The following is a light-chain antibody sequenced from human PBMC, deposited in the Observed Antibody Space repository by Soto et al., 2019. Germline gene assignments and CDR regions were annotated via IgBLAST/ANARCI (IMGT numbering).Light chain of an antibody. V-gene: IGKV2-28*01. CDR1: QTLLHSNGYNY. Sequence: DIVMTQSPLFLPVTPGEPASISCRSSQTLLHSNGYNYLDWYLQKPGQSPHLLIYLGSTRASGVPDRFSGSGSGTDFTLKISRVEAEDVGVYYCLRALQTPITFGQGTRLEIK. J-gene: IGKJ5*01. CDR2: LGS. CDR3: LRALQTPIT.